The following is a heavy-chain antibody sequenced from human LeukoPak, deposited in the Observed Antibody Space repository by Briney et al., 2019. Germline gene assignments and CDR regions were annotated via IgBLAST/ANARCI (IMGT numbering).Heavy chain of an antibody. D-gene: IGHD1-14*01. CDR3: ARGRGGTLDY. J-gene: IGHJ4*02. CDR1: GGSISSSSYY. CDR2: IYYSGST. V-gene: IGHV4-39*07. Sequence: SETLSLTCTVSGGSISSSSYYWGWIRQPPGKGLEWIGSIYYSGSTYYNPSLKSRVTISVDTSKNQFSLKLSSVTAADTAVYYCARGRGGTLDYWGQGTLVTVSS.